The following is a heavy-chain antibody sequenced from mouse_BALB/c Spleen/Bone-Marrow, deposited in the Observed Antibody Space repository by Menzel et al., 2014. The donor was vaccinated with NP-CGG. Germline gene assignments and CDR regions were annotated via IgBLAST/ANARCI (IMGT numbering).Heavy chain of an antibody. J-gene: IGHJ2*01. V-gene: IGHV4-1*02. CDR2: INPDSRTI. CDR1: GFDFSRYW. Sequence: EVMLVESGGGLVQPGGSLKLSCAASGFDFSRYWMSWVRQAPGKGLEWIGEINPDSRTINYPPSLKDKFIISRDNAKNTLYLRLNKVRSEDTALYYCARPDYYGYLNYWGQGTTLTVSS. D-gene: IGHD1-1*01. CDR3: ARPDYYGYLNY.